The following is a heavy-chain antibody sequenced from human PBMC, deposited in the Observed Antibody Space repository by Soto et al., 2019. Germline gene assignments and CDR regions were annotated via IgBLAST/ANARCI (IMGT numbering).Heavy chain of an antibody. CDR1: GYIFSSYS. J-gene: IGHJ4*02. CDR3: ASPSYGSGSYY. V-gene: IGHV1-3*01. CDR2: INAGNGNT. D-gene: IGHD3-10*01. Sequence: QVQLVQSGAEVKKPGASVKVSCKASGYIFSSYSLHWVRQAPGQRLEWMGWINAGNGNTKYSQKFQGRGTFTRDTSATTAYMELSSLRSEDTAVYYCASPSYGSGSYYWGQGALVTVSS.